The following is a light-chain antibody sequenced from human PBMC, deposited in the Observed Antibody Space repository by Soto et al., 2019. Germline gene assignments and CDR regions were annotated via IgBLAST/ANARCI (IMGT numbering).Light chain of an antibody. Sequence: DIQMTQSPSSLSASVGDRVTITCRASQSISSYLNWYQQKPGKAPKLLIYAASSLQSGVPSRFSGSGSGKDFTLTISSLQPEDFATYYCQQTYRTPRTFGHGTKVEIX. J-gene: IGKJ1*01. V-gene: IGKV1-39*01. CDR1: QSISSY. CDR2: AAS. CDR3: QQTYRTPRT.